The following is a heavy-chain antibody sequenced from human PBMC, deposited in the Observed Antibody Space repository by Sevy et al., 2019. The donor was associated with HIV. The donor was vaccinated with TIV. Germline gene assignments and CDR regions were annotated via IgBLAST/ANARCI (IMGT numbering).Heavy chain of an antibody. J-gene: IGHJ6*02. CDR3: ASDSHVYSSRKKYYYGMDV. D-gene: IGHD6-13*01. V-gene: IGHV3-30-3*01. CDR1: GFTFSSYA. Sequence: GGSLRLSCAASGFTFSSYAMHWVRQAPGKGLEWVAVISYDGSNKYYADSVKGRFTISRDNSKNTLYLQMNSLRAEDTAVYYCASDSHVYSSRKKYYYGMDVWGQGTTVTVSS. CDR2: ISYDGSNK.